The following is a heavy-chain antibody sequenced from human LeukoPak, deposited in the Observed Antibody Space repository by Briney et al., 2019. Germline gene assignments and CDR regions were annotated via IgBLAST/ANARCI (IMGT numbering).Heavy chain of an antibody. CDR3: AKERGYRSYNWFDP. Sequence: PGGSLRLSCAASGFSFTNYYMSWIRQAPGKGLEWVSYITSTGGSAFYADSVKGRFTISRDNAKNTLYLQMNSLRAEDTAVYYCAKERGYRSYNWFDPWGQGTLVTVSS. CDR2: ITSTGGSA. V-gene: IGHV3-11*01. D-gene: IGHD1-1*01. J-gene: IGHJ5*02. CDR1: GFSFTNYY.